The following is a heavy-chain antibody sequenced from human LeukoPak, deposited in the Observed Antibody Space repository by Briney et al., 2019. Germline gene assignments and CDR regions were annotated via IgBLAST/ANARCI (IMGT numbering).Heavy chain of an antibody. CDR1: GGSISSYY. CDR3: ARAGGKITMVRGVIGPEFDP. V-gene: IGHV4-4*07. Sequence: SETLSLTCTVSGGSISSYYWSWIRQPAGKGLEWIGRIYTSGSTNYNPSLKSRVTMSVDTSKNQFSLKLSSVTAADTAVYYCARAGGKITMVRGVIGPEFDPWGQGTLVTVSS. J-gene: IGHJ5*02. CDR2: IYTSGST. D-gene: IGHD3-10*01.